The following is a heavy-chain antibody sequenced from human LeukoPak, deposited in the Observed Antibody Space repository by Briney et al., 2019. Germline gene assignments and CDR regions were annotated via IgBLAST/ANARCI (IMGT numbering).Heavy chain of an antibody. CDR1: GYTFTSYA. D-gene: IGHD5-18*01. J-gene: IGHJ1*01. CDR2: INTKTGNP. V-gene: IGHV7-4-1*02. Sequence: ASVKVSCKASGYTFTSYAMNWVRQAPGQGLEWMGWINTKTGNPQYAQRFTGRSVFSLDPSVSTAYLQISSLRAQDTAVYYCARGSSYGSPSEAYSFHHWRQGTLVTVSS. CDR3: ARGSSYGSPSEAYSFHH.